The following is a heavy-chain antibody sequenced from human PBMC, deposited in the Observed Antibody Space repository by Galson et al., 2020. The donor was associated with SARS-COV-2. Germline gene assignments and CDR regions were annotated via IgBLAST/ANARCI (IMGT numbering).Heavy chain of an antibody. CDR1: GDAVSSSKYY. D-gene: IGHD1-26*01. CDR2: IYYTGTT. Sequence: SETLSLTCTVSGDAVSSSKYYWAWHRQPPGKPLEWTGTIYYTGTTYYNPSLKSRVTITSDTSKNHFPLTMTSATAADTALYYCASNVDTIVSYYQFGLDVWGQGTTVTVSS. CDR3: ASNVDTIVSYYQFGLDV. V-gene: IGHV4-39*06. J-gene: IGHJ6*02.